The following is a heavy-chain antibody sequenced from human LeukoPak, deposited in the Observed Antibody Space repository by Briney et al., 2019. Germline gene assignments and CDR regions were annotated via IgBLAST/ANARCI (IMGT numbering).Heavy chain of an antibody. V-gene: IGHV4-34*01. CDR2: INHSGST. D-gene: IGHD6-19*01. Sequence: SETLSLTCAVYGGSFSGHYWSWIRQPPGKGLEWIGEINHSGSTNYNPSLKSRVTISVDTSKNQFSLKLSSVTAADTAVYYCARGRGGGWYHFPPDYWGQGTLVTVSS. CDR3: ARGRGGGWYHFPPDY. J-gene: IGHJ4*02. CDR1: GGSFSGHY.